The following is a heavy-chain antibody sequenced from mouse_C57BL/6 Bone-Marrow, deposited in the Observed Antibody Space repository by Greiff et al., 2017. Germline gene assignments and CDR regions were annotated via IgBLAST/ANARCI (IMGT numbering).Heavy chain of an antibody. Sequence: DVKVEESGAELVRPGASVKLSCTASGFNIKDDYMHWVKQRPEQGLEWIGWIDPENGDTEYASKFQGKATITADTSSNPAYLQLSSLTSEDTAVYYWTTTNWDQRDYWGQGTTLTVSS. CDR1: GFNIKDDY. CDR3: TTTNWDQRDY. J-gene: IGHJ2*01. CDR2: IDPENGDT. V-gene: IGHV14-4*01. D-gene: IGHD4-1*01.